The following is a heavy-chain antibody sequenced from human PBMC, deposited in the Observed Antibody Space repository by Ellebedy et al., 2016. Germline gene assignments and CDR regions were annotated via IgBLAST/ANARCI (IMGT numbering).Heavy chain of an antibody. D-gene: IGHD4-17*01. V-gene: IGHV3-53*01. Sequence: GGSLRLXXAASGLTVSSNYMTWVRQAPGKRLEWVSLIYSHGKTYYADSVRGRFTISSDNSTNTFFLQMNSLRAEDTAMYYCATKRYGASEIWGQGTKVTVSS. J-gene: IGHJ3*02. CDR2: IYSHGKT. CDR3: ATKRYGASEI. CDR1: GLTVSSNY.